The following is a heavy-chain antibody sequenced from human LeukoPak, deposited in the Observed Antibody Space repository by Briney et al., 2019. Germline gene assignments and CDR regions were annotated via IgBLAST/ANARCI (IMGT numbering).Heavy chain of an antibody. Sequence: GGSLRLSCAASGFTFSSYGMHWVRQAPGKGLEWVAVISYDGSNKYYADSVKGRFTISRDNSKNTLYLQMNSLRAEDTAVCYCAKSITMVRGVIILEDAFDIWGQGTMVTVSS. CDR3: AKSITMVRGVIILEDAFDI. J-gene: IGHJ3*02. D-gene: IGHD3-10*01. V-gene: IGHV3-30*18. CDR2: ISYDGSNK. CDR1: GFTFSSYG.